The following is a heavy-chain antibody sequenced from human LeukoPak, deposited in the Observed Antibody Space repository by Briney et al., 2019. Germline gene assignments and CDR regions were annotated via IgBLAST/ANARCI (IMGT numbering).Heavy chain of an antibody. CDR2: ISWDGAYT. CDR3: AKGLGTEFDY. Sequence: GGSLRLSCAASGFTFDDYAMHWVRQAPGKGLEWVSLISWDGAYTYYADSVKGRFTISRDNSKHSLYLQMNSLRAEDTAVYYCAKGLGTEFDYWGQGTLVTVSS. CDR1: GFTFDDYA. J-gene: IGHJ4*02. V-gene: IGHV3-43D*03. D-gene: IGHD3-16*01.